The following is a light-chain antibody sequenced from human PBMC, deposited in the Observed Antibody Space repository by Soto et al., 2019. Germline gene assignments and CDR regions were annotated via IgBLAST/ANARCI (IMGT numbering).Light chain of an antibody. CDR2: EVS. CDR1: SSDVGAYHY. Sequence: QSVLTQSPSASGSPGQSVTIFCTGTSSDVGAYHYVSWYQQHPGKAPTLIIYEVSQRPSGVPDRFSGSKSGNTASLTVSGLQADDEADYYCSSYAGTNNYVFGTGTKVTVL. CDR3: SSYAGTNNYV. J-gene: IGLJ1*01. V-gene: IGLV2-8*01.